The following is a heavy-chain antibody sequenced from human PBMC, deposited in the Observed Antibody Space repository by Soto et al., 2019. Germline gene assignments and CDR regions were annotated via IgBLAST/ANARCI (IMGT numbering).Heavy chain of an antibody. Sequence: SETLSLTCAVYGGSFSGYYWSWIRQPPGKGLEWIGEINHSGSTNYNPSLKSRVTISVDTSKNQFSLKLSSVTAADTAVYYCALRHSWRKYFDYWGQGTLVTVSS. V-gene: IGHV4-34*01. CDR1: GGSFSGYY. CDR2: INHSGST. CDR3: ALRHSWRKYFDY. J-gene: IGHJ4*02. D-gene: IGHD2-15*01.